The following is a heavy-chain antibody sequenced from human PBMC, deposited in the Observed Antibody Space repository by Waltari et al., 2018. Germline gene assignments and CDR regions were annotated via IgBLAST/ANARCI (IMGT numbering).Heavy chain of an antibody. CDR1: GFTFSSYS. CDR2: ISSSSSTI. CDR3: ARAKSSSWYWGFDY. Sequence: EVQLVESGGGLVQPGGSLRLSCAASGFTFSSYSINWIRPAPGKGLEWVSYISSSSSTIYYADSVKGRFTISRDNAKNSLYLQMNSLRAEDTAVYYCARAKSSSWYWGFDYWGQGTLVTVSS. V-gene: IGHV3-48*04. J-gene: IGHJ4*02. D-gene: IGHD6-13*01.